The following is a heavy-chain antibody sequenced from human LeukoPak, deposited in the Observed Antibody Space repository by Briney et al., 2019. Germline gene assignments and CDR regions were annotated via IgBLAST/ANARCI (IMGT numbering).Heavy chain of an antibody. CDR2: IYYSGST. CDR3: ARVGGRGLDFNY. CDR1: GGSISSYY. J-gene: IGHJ4*02. V-gene: IGHV4-59*01. D-gene: IGHD2-15*01. Sequence: SETLSLTCNVPGGSISSYYWCWLRQPPGKGLEWIGYIYYSGSTNYNPSLKSRVTISVDTSKNQFSLKLSSVTAADTAVYSCARVGGRGLDFNYWGQGTLVTVSS.